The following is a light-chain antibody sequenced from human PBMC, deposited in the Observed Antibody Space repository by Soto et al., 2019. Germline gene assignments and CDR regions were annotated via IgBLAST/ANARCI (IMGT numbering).Light chain of an antibody. V-gene: IGKV3-15*01. CDR1: QSVSSN. J-gene: IGKJ4*01. CDR3: QQYNNWPPFLT. CDR2: GES. Sequence: EIVMTQSPATLSVSPGERATLSCRASQSVSSNLAWYQQKPGQATRLLIHGESTRATGIPARFSGSGSGTEFTLTISSLQSEDFAVYYCQQYNNWPPFLTFGGGTKVEIK.